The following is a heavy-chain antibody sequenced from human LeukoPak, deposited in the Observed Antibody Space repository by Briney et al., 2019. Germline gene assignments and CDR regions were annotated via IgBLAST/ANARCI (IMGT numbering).Heavy chain of an antibody. CDR2: MWYDGSKD. V-gene: IGHV3-33*06. CDR1: GFTFSSYG. CDR3: AKDRETYEYAFDY. D-gene: IGHD2-8*01. Sequence: GGSLRLSCAASGFTFSSYGMHWVRQAPGKGLEWVAVMWYDGSKDYYADSVKGRFTISRDTSKNTLYLQMNNLRAEDTAVYYCAKDRETYEYAFDYWGQGTLVTVSS. J-gene: IGHJ4*02.